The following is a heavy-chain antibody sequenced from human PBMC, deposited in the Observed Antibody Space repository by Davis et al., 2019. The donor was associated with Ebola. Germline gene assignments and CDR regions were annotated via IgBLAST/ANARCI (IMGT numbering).Heavy chain of an antibody. CDR1: GYNSTNYW. V-gene: IGHV5-51*01. CDR2: MNPGDSDA. D-gene: IGHD5-18*01. Sequence: GESLKISCKGSGYNSTNYWIGWVRQMSGKGLEWMGIMNPGDSDARYSPSFQGQVTISADKSINTAYLQWSSLKASDTAMYYCTSQGHRGSYLIHDYWGQGTQVIVPS. J-gene: IGHJ4*02. CDR3: TSQGHRGSYLIHDY.